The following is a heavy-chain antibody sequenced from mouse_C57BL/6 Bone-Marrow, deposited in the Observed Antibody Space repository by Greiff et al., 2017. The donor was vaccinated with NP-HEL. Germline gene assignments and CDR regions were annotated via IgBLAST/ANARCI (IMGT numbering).Heavy chain of an antibody. CDR1: GFTFSSYG. V-gene: IGHV5-6*01. D-gene: IGHD2-5*01. CDR3: ATYSNQYYYAMDY. CDR2: ISSGGSYT. Sequence: EVKVVESGGDLVKPGGSLKLSCAASGFTFSSYGMSWVRQTPDKRLEWVATISSGGSYTYYPDSVKGRFTISRDNAKNTLYLQMSSLKSEDTAMYYCATYSNQYYYAMDYWGQGTSVTVSS. J-gene: IGHJ4*01.